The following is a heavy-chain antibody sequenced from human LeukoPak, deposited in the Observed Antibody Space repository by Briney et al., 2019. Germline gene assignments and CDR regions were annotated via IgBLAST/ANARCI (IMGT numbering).Heavy chain of an antibody. CDR2: ISSSGRYM. V-gene: IGHV3-21*04. CDR3: ASLRLYDSSGYYLV. Sequence: GGSLRLSCAASGFTFRSFSMNWVRQAPGKGLEWVSAISSSGRYMYYADSVKGRFTISRDNANNSLYLQMDSLRAEDTAVYYCASLRLYDSSGYYLVWGQGTLVTVSS. J-gene: IGHJ4*02. CDR1: GFTFRSFS. D-gene: IGHD3-22*01.